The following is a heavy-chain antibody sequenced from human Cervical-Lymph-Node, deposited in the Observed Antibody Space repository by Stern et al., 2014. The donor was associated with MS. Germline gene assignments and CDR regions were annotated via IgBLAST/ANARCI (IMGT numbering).Heavy chain of an antibody. Sequence: VQLVESGGGVVQPGRSLRLSCAASGFTFSSYGMHWLRQAPGKGLEWGAVISYDETNKYYGDSVKGRFSISRDNSKNTLFLQLNSLRPEDTAVYYCAKDSRGLPRSYYYFDFWGRGTLVTVSS. CDR3: AKDSRGLPRSYYYFDF. V-gene: IGHV3-30*18. J-gene: IGHJ2*01. D-gene: IGHD3-16*01. CDR1: GFTFSSYG. CDR2: ISYDETNK.